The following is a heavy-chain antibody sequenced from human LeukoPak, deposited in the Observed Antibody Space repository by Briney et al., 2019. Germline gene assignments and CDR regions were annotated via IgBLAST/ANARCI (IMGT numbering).Heavy chain of an antibody. CDR3: ARVRYDSSGGSDGTYYYYGMDV. V-gene: IGHV1-69*13. D-gene: IGHD3-22*01. CDR1: GGTFSSYA. Sequence: SVKVSCKASGGTFSSYAISWVRQAPGQGLEWTGGIIPIFGTVSYAQKFQGRVTITADESTSTAYMELSSLRSEDTAVYYCARVRYDSSGGSDGTYYYYGMDVWGQGTTVTVSS. CDR2: IIPIFGTV. J-gene: IGHJ6*02.